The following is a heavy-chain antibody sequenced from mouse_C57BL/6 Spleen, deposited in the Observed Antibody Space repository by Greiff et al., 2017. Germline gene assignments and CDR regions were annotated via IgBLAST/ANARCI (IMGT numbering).Heavy chain of an antibody. Sequence: EVKLEESGGGLVQPGGSMKLSCVASGFTFSNYWMNWVRQSPEKGLEWVAQIRLKSDNYATHYAESVKGRFTISRDDSKSSVYLQMNNLRAEDTGIYYCTGDWDVGYFDYWGQGTTLTVSS. CDR2: IRLKSDNYAT. CDR3: TGDWDVGYFDY. CDR1: GFTFSNYW. V-gene: IGHV6-3*01. D-gene: IGHD4-1*01. J-gene: IGHJ2*01.